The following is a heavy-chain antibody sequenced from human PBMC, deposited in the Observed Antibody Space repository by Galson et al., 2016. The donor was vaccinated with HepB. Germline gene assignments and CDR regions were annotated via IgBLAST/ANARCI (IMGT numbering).Heavy chain of an antibody. CDR1: GGPISGAY. Sequence: SETLSLTCSVSGGPISGAYWSWTRQPPGKGLEWIAYMRDSGNTNYNPSPKSRVTISVDTSINQFSLRLSSVTAGDTAVYYCARSGGSAGMHWGQGTLVTVSS. D-gene: IGHD3-16*01. J-gene: IGHJ1*01. CDR3: ARSGGSAGMH. CDR2: MRDSGNT. V-gene: IGHV4-59*08.